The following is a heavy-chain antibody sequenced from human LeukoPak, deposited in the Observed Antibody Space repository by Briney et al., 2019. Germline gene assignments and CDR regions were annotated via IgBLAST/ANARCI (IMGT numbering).Heavy chain of an antibody. CDR3: ARAFVAGAPFDY. D-gene: IGHD6-19*01. CDR1: GFTVSSNY. Sequence: GGSLRPSCAASGFTVSSNYMSWVRQAPGKGLEWVSVIYSGGSTYYADSVKGRLIISRDNSKNTLYLQMNSLRAEDTAVYYCARAFVAGAPFDYWGQGTLVTVSS. J-gene: IGHJ4*02. V-gene: IGHV3-66*01. CDR2: IYSGGST.